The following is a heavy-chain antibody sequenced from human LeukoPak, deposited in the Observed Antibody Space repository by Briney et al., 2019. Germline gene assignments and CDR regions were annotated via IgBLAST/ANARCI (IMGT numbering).Heavy chain of an antibody. Sequence: GGSLRLSCAASGFTFSDYYMSWIRQAPGKGLEWLSYIYGIDSTISYAASVKGRFTISRDNAKNSLYLQMNSLRAEDTAVYYCARDAYHYDSSSYYRNAFDIWGQGTVVTVSS. CDR1: GFTFSDYY. CDR3: ARDAYHYDSSSYYRNAFDI. J-gene: IGHJ3*02. D-gene: IGHD3-22*01. CDR2: IYGIDSTI. V-gene: IGHV3-11*01.